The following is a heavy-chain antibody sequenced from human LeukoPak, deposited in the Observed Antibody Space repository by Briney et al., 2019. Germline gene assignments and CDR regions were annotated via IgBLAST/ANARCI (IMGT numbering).Heavy chain of an antibody. J-gene: IGHJ5*02. CDR1: GGSISSYY. Sequence: SETLSLTCTVSGGSISSYYWSWIRQPPGKGLEWIGYIYYSGSTNYNPSLKSRVTISVDTSKNQFSLKLSSVTAADTAVYYCARSILTAYNCFDPWGQGTLVTVSS. V-gene: IGHV4-59*08. D-gene: IGHD3-9*01. CDR3: ARSILTAYNCFDP. CDR2: IYYSGST.